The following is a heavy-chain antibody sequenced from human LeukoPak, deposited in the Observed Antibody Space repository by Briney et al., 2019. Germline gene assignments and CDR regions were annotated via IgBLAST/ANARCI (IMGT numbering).Heavy chain of an antibody. J-gene: IGHJ4*02. CDR2: IYYSGST. Sequence: PSQTLSLTCTVSGGSINSGGYHWSWIRQHPGKGLEWIGYIYYSGSTYYNPSLKSRVTISVDTSKNQFSLKLSSVTAADTAVYYCARVHYYDSSGYSSVYYFDYWGQGTLVTVSS. D-gene: IGHD3-22*01. V-gene: IGHV4-31*03. CDR3: ARVHYYDSSGYSSVYYFDY. CDR1: GGSINSGGYH.